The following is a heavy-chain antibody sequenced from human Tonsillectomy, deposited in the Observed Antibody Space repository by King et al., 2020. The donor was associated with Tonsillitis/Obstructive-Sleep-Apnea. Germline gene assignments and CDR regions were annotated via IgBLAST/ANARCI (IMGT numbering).Heavy chain of an antibody. V-gene: IGHV3-48*02. Sequence: VQLVESGGGLVQPGGSLRLSCAASGFTFSSYSMNWVRQAPGKGLEWVSYISSSSTTIYYADSVKGRFTISRDNAKNSLYLQMNSLRDEDTAVYYCARDNGLGRPDYYYYYMDVWGKGTTVTVSS. CDR3: ARDNGLGRPDYYYYYMDV. J-gene: IGHJ6*03. CDR2: ISSSSTTI. D-gene: IGHD1-1*01. CDR1: GFTFSSYS.